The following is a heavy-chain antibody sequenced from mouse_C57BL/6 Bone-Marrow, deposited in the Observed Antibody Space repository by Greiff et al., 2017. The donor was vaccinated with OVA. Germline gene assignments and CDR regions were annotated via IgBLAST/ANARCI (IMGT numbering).Heavy chain of an antibody. J-gene: IGHJ2*01. Sequence: EVQLVESGGDLVKPGGSLKLSCAASGFTFSSYGMSWVRQTPDKRLAWVATISSGGSYTYYPDSVKGRFTISSDKAKNTLYLQMSRLKSEDTAMYYCARRDTTVVAGVDYWGQGTTLTVSS. CDR1: GFTFSSYG. CDR2: ISSGGSYT. D-gene: IGHD1-1*01. V-gene: IGHV5-6*01. CDR3: ARRDTTVVAGVDY.